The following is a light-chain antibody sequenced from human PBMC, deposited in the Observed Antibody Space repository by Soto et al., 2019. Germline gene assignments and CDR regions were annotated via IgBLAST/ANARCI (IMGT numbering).Light chain of an antibody. CDR1: QSVSSSY. V-gene: IGKV3-20*01. J-gene: IGKJ3*01. Sequence: EIVLTQSPGTLSLSPGERATLSCRASQSVSSSYLAWYQQKPGQAPRLLIYGASSRATGIPDRFRGSGSGTDFTLTISRLEPEDFAVYYCQQYGSSPFTFGRGTKVDIK. CDR2: GAS. CDR3: QQYGSSPFT.